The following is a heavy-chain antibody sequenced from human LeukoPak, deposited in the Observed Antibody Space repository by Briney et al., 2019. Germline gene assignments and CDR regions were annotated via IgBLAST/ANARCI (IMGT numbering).Heavy chain of an antibody. CDR1: GGTFSSYT. Sequence: SVKVSCKASGGTFSSYTISWVRQAPGQGLEWMGRIIPILGIANYAQKFQGRVTITADKSTSTAYMELSSLRSEDTAVYYCASPRGGDSAEYFQHWGQGTPVTVPS. CDR3: ASPRGGDSAEYFQH. D-gene: IGHD3-16*01. CDR2: IIPILGIA. V-gene: IGHV1-69*02. J-gene: IGHJ1*01.